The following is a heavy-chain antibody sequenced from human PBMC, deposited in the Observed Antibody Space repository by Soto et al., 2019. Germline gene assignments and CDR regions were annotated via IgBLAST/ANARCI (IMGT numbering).Heavy chain of an antibody. CDR2: LSGSGTST. J-gene: IGHJ4*02. Sequence: GGSLRLSCAASGFSFVNYAMNWVRQAPGKGLEWVSGLSGSGTSTYYADSVKGRFTISRDNSRDTMFLQMNSLTADDTAVYYCAKATTNGGWFNPFDSWGQGALVTVSS. CDR3: AKATTNGGWFNPFDS. V-gene: IGHV3-23*01. D-gene: IGHD6-19*01. CDR1: GFSFVNYA.